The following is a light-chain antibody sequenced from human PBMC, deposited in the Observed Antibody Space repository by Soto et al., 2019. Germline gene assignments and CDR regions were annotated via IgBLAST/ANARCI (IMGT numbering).Light chain of an antibody. Sequence: QSVLTQPASVSGSPGQSITISCTGTSSDVGSYNHVSWYQQLPGKAPKLMIYEVSNRPSGVSKRFSGSKSANTASLTISGLHGEDEADYYCSSYTDSGTWVFGGGTKLTVL. CDR3: SSYTDSGTWV. V-gene: IGLV2-14*01. CDR2: EVS. CDR1: SSDVGSYNH. J-gene: IGLJ3*02.